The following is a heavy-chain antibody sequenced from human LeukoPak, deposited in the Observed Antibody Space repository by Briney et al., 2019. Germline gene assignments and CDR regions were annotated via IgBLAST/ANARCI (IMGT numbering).Heavy chain of an antibody. V-gene: IGHV5-51*01. D-gene: IGHD3-22*01. J-gene: IGHJ4*02. CDR3: ARTDSSGFRFDS. CDR2: IYPGDSHT. CDR1: GYSFTTYW. Sequence: GESLKISCKGSGYSFTTYWIGWVLQVPGKGLEWMVIIYPGDSHTRYSPSFQGQVTISADKSITTTYLQWSSLEASDTAMYYCARTDSSGFRFDSWGQGTLVTVSS.